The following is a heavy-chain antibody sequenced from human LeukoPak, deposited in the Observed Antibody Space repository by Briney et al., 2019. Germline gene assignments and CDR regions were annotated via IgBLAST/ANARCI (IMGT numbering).Heavy chain of an antibody. Sequence: GGSLRLSCAASGFTFSSYSMNWVRQAPGKGLEWVSSISSSSSSYIYYADSVKGRFTIPRDNAKNLLYLQMNSLRAEDTAVYYCARDRGIAAGDDYWGQGTLVTVSS. CDR2: ISSSSSSYI. CDR1: GFTFSSYS. J-gene: IGHJ4*02. CDR3: ARDRGIAAGDDY. V-gene: IGHV3-21*01. D-gene: IGHD6-13*01.